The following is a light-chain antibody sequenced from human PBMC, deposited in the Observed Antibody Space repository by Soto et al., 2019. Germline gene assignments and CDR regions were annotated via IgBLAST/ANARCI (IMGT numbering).Light chain of an antibody. CDR2: GAS. CDR1: QNVGNN. V-gene: IGKV3-15*01. J-gene: IGKJ1*01. Sequence: EIVMTQSPATLSVSPGERATLSCRASQNVGNNLVWYQQKPGQAPRLLIYGASTRAAGIPDRFSGSGSGTVFNVSISGVQSNDFAVYYCNLFNSWPPWTFRQGSKVDIK. CDR3: NLFNSWPPWT.